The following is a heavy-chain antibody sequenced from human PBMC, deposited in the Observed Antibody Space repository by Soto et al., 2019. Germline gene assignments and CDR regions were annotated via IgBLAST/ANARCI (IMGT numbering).Heavy chain of an antibody. CDR1: GFTFSIFA. D-gene: IGHD3-10*01. J-gene: IGHJ4*02. CDR3: AKEVSLGSTVDLGY. V-gene: IGHV3-23*01. CDR2: ISGSGGST. Sequence: GGSLRLSCAASGFTFSIFAMSWVRQSPGKGLEWVSTISGSGGSTYYADAVKGRVSISRDNSMGTLYLQMKSLRVEDTAIYYCAKEVSLGSTVDLGYWGQGLLVTVSS.